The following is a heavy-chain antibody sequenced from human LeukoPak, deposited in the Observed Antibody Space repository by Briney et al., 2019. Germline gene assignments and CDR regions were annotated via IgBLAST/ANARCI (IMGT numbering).Heavy chain of an antibody. CDR2: IYYSGST. J-gene: IGHJ4*02. CDR3: ASIYSGSYFFDY. CDR1: GGSISSYY. Sequence: PSETLSLTCTVSGGSISSYYWSWIRQPSGKGLEWIGYIYYSGSTNYNPSLKSRVTISVDTSKNQFSLKLSSVTAADTAVYYCASIYSGSYFFDYWGQGTLVTVSS. V-gene: IGHV4-59*01. D-gene: IGHD1-26*01.